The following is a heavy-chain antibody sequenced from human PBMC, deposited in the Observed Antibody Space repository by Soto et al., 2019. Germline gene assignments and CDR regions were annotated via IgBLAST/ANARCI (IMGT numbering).Heavy chain of an antibody. CDR2: IATTGDT. CDR3: ARGGTEQWVTYYGLDF. Sequence: EVQLVESGGGLVQPGGSLRLSCAASGFTFSSYDMHWVRQAAGKGLEWVSAIATTGDTYYPGSVKGRFTISRENAKNSLYLQMNSLRTGDTAVYFCARGGTEQWVTYYGLDFWGQGTTVTVSS. V-gene: IGHV3-13*04. CDR1: GFTFSSYD. D-gene: IGHD6-19*01. J-gene: IGHJ6*02.